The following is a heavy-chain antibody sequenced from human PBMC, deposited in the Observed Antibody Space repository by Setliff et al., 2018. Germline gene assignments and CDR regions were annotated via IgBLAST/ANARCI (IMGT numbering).Heavy chain of an antibody. Sequence: KPSETLSLTCAVQGGPFSGYYWSWIRQPPGKGLESIGDINHSGGTNYNPSLKSRVTVSIDTSKDQFSLKLSSVTAADTAVYYCARGTFDTSGYFPYPIGYWGQGTLVTVS. CDR3: ARGTFDTSGYFPYPIGY. V-gene: IGHV4-34*10. CDR1: GGPFSGYY. D-gene: IGHD3-22*01. J-gene: IGHJ4*02. CDR2: INHSGGT.